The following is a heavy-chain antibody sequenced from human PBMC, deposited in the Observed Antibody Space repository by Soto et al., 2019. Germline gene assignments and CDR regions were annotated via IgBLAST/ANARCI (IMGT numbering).Heavy chain of an antibody. Sequence: QITLKESGPALVKPTQTLTLTCTFSGFSISTNGVGEGWIRQPPGKALEWLALIYWDDSKRYSPSLQSRLAITKDPSKNQVVLTMTNVGPMDTATYYCARDTTMDPYYFDYWGQGTLVTVSS. D-gene: IGHD5-18*01. V-gene: IGHV2-5*02. CDR3: ARDTTMDPYYFDY. J-gene: IGHJ4*02. CDR1: GFSISTNGVG. CDR2: IYWDDSK.